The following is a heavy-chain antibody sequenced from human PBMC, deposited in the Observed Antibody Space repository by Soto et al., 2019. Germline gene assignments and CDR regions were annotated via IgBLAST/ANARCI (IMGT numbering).Heavy chain of an antibody. CDR2: IIPMFETV. CDR1: GGTVDNYA. V-gene: IGHV1-69*13. J-gene: IGHJ6*02. D-gene: IGHD2-15*01. CDR3: ARGLRTGNYGMDV. Sequence: SVKVSCKVSGGTVDNYAVSWVRQAPGQGLEWMGGIIPMFETVNYAQRFQGRLTIAADESTSTAYMELTSLTSADTAIYFCARGLRTGNYGMDVWGQGTTVTVSS.